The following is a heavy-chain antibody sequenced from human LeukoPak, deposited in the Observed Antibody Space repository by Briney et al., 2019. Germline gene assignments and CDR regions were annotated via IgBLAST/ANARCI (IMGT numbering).Heavy chain of an antibody. CDR2: IYPGDSDT. J-gene: IGHJ6*03. CDR1: GYRFSTYW. V-gene: IGHV5-51*01. Sequence: GESLKISCEGSGYRFSTYWIGWVRQMPGKGLEWMGIIYPGDSDTRYSPSFQGQVTISADKSISTAYLQWSSLKASDTAMYYCARRAYYNYYMDVWGKGTTVTVSS. CDR3: ARRAYYNYYMDV.